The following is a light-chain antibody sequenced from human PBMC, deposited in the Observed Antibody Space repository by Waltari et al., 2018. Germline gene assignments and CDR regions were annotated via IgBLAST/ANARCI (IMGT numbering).Light chain of an antibody. CDR3: CSYAGNFIWV. CDR1: YRDVGTYNF. V-gene: IGLV2-23*02. CDR2: DVT. Sequence: QSALTQPASVSGSLGQSFTISCTGTYRDVGTYNFVSWDQPHPGKPPKLLIFDVTARPSGVSNRFSGSKSGNTASLTISGLQAEDEADYYCCSYAGNFIWVFGGGTKLTVL. J-gene: IGLJ3*02.